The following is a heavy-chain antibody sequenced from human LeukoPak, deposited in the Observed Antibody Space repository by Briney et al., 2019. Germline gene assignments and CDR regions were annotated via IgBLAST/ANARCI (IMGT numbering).Heavy chain of an antibody. J-gene: IGHJ3*02. D-gene: IGHD4-17*01. CDR2: IYHSGST. CDR3: ARDLGYGDFYDAFDI. Sequence: PSETLSLTCTVSGGSISSGGYYWSWIRQPPGKGLEWIGYIYHSGSTYYNPSLKSRVTISVDRSKNQFSLKLSSVTAADTAVYCCARDLGYGDFYDAFDIWGQGTMVTVSS. V-gene: IGHV4-30-2*01. CDR1: GGSISSGGYY.